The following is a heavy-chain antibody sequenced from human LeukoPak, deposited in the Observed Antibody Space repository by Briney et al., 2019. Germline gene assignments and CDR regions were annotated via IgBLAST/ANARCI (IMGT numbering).Heavy chain of an antibody. CDR3: VKDQAPDCTITDCYFSEDAFDI. D-gene: IGHD2-21*02. CDR2: ISGSIGYV. CDR1: GFTFDNYA. J-gene: IGHJ3*02. V-gene: IGHV3-9*01. Sequence: GGSLRLSCAASGFTFDNYARHWVRHVPGKGLEWVSGISGSIGYVAYADSVKGRFTISRDNAKNSLNMQLNSLRPEDTSLYYSVKDQAPDCTITDCYFSEDAFDIWGQGTMVTVSS.